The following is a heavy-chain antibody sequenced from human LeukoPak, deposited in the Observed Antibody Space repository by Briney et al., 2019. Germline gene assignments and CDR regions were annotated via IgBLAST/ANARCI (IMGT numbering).Heavy chain of an antibody. D-gene: IGHD3-10*01. Sequence: SETLSLTCTVSGGSMSTYYWSWIRQPAGKGLEWIERVYSSGSTNYNPSLKSRVTVSVDTSKNQFSLKLTSVTAADTAVYYCARLRYGSVIDYWGQGTLVTVSS. CDR3: ARLRYGSVIDY. CDR1: GGSMSTYY. V-gene: IGHV4-4*07. CDR2: VYSSGST. J-gene: IGHJ4*02.